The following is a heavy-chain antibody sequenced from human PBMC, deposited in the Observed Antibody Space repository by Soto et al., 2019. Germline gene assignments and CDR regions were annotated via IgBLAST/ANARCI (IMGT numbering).Heavy chain of an antibody. Sequence: QVHLQESGPGLVNPSGTVSLTCAVSGGSISSTQWWTWVRQPPWKGLEWSGETHHSVNTIYNPSLNSRVTISLDTSKNQFSLKLTSVTAADTAVYYCARDANFGSENSKFWAFDFWGQGTVVTVS. CDR2: THHSVNT. D-gene: IGHD3-10*01. CDR1: GGSISSTQW. V-gene: IGHV4-4*02. J-gene: IGHJ3*01. CDR3: ARDANFGSENSKFWAFDF.